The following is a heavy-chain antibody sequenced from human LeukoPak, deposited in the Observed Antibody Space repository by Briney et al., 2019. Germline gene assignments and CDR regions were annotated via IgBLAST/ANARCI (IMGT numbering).Heavy chain of an antibody. Sequence: GGSLRRSCAASGFTFSSFDMHWVRKPTGQGLEWVLTIGTASDTYYPGSVEGRFTLSRDNTKNSLYLQMNCLTAGDTAVYYCARGPPRGKYYYMDVWGKGTTATVSS. J-gene: IGHJ6*03. V-gene: IGHV3-13*01. CDR2: IGTASDT. D-gene: IGHD1-1*01. CDR1: GFTFSSFD. CDR3: ARGPPRGKYYYMDV.